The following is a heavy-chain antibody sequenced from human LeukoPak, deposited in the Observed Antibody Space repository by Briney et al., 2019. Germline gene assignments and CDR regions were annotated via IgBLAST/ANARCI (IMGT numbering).Heavy chain of an antibody. V-gene: IGHV1-24*01. CDR1: GYALTELS. Sequence: ASVKVSCTVSGYALTELSMHWVRQAPGKGLEWKGGFDPEDGETIYAQKFQGRVTMTEDTSTDTGYMELSRLRYEDTAVYCCATGDRYSSGWDFDYWGQGTLVTVSS. CDR3: ATGDRYSSGWDFDY. J-gene: IGHJ4*02. D-gene: IGHD6-19*01. CDR2: FDPEDGET.